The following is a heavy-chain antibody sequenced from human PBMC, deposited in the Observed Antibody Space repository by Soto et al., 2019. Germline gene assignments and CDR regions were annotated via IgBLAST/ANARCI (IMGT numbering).Heavy chain of an antibody. V-gene: IGHV4-39*01. J-gene: IGHJ6*02. D-gene: IGHD3-10*01. CDR2: IYYSGST. CDR1: GGSISSSSYY. CDR3: ARLWFGEYYYYYGMDV. Sequence: LSLTCTVSGGSISSSSYYWGWIRQPPGKGLEWIGSIYYSGSTYYNPSLKSRVTISVDTSKNQFSLKLSSVTAADTAVYYCARLWFGEYYYYYGMDVWGQGTTVTVSS.